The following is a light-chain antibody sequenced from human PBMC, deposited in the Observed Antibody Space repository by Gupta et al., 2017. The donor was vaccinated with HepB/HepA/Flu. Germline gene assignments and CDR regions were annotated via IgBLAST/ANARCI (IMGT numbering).Light chain of an antibody. V-gene: IGKV1-33*01. CDR2: DAS. J-gene: IGKJ4*01. CDR1: HDIGDY. CDR3: QQFDNVPPCT. Sequence: DLQMTQSPSSLSASIGETVTITCQASHDIGDYLNWYQQKPGKAPKLLIFDASDLATGVPSRFAGSRSGTHFTLTINSLQPEDVATYYCQQFDNVPPCTFGGGTKVEI.